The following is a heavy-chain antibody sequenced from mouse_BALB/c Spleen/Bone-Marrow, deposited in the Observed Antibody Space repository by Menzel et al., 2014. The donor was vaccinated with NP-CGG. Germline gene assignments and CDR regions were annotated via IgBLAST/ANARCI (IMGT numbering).Heavy chain of an antibody. Sequence: EVKLMESGGGLVQPGGSLKLSCTASGFTFXSYSMPWVRQTPEKRLEWVAYISNGGGSTYYPDAVKGRFTISRDNAKNSLYLQMSSLKSEDTAMYYCTRHGEVRRFYYALDYWVQGTSVTVSS. CDR2: ISNGGGST. CDR3: TRHGEVRRFYYALDY. V-gene: IGHV5-12-2*01. CDR1: GFTFXSYS. J-gene: IGHJ4*01. D-gene: IGHD2-14*01.